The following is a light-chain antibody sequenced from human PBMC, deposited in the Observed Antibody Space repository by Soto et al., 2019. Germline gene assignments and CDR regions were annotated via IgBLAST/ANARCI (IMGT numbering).Light chain of an antibody. J-gene: IGKJ1*01. Sequence: EFLWTQSQATLSFSPGKRATLSCRASKGVSSYLAWYQQKPGQAPRLLIYNASNRATGIPARFSGSGSGTDFTLTISSLEPEDFAVYYCQQRSNWPSWTFGQGTKVEIK. CDR1: KGVSSY. CDR3: QQRSNWPSWT. CDR2: NAS. V-gene: IGKV3-11*01.